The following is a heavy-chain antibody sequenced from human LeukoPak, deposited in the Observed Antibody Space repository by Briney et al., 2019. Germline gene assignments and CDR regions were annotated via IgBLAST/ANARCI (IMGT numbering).Heavy chain of an antibody. CDR1: GFTFSSYG. CDR2: ISGSGGST. Sequence: PGGSLRLSCAASGFTFSSYGMSWVRQAPGKGLEWVSAISGSGGSTYYADSVKGRFTISRDNSKNTLYLQMNSLRAEDTAVYYCAKGPGIAVAGNYFDYWGQGTLVTVSS. D-gene: IGHD6-19*01. V-gene: IGHV3-23*01. CDR3: AKGPGIAVAGNYFDY. J-gene: IGHJ4*02.